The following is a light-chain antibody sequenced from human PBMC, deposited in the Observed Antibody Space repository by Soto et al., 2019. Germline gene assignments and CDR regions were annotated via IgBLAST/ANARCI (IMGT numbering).Light chain of an antibody. Sequence: EIVRTQSPVTLSVSPGERATLSCRAGQSVSSNLAWYQQKPGQAPRLLIYGASTRATGIPARFTGSGSGTDFTLTIRRLEPEDFAVYYCQQYGSSYPWTFGQGTKVDIK. CDR3: QQYGSSYPWT. CDR1: QSVSSN. CDR2: GAS. V-gene: IGKV3-20*01. J-gene: IGKJ1*01.